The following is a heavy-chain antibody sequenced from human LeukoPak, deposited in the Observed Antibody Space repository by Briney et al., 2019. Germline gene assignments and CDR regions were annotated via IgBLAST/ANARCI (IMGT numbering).Heavy chain of an antibody. CDR3: ARVGYCGGDCYPFDY. V-gene: IGHV4-4*07. Sequence: SETLSLTCTVSGGSISSYYWSWIRQPAGKGLEWIGRIYTSGSTNYNPSLKSRVTMSVDTSKNQFSLKLSSVTAADTAVYYCARVGYCGGDCYPFDYWGQGTLTTISS. CDR2: IYTSGST. J-gene: IGHJ4*02. D-gene: IGHD2-21*02. CDR1: GGSISSYY.